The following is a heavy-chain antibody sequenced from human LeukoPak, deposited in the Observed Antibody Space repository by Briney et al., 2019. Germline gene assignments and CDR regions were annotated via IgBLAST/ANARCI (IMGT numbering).Heavy chain of an antibody. CDR2: INHSGST. D-gene: IGHD6-19*01. Sequence: SETLSLTCAVYGGSFSGYYWSWIRQPPGKGLEWIGEINHSGSTNYNPSLKSRVTISVDTSKNQFSLKLSSVTAADTAVYYCATSSGWYGYYFDYWGQGTLVTVSS. CDR3: ATSSGWYGYYFDY. J-gene: IGHJ4*02. CDR1: GGSFSGYY. V-gene: IGHV4-34*01.